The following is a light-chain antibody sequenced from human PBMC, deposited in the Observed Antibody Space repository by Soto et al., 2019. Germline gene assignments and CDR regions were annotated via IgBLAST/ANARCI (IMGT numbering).Light chain of an antibody. CDR2: AAS. J-gene: IGKJ3*01. CDR3: QQTYSTLFT. Sequence: DTQMTQKPSALSASVGDRVTITCRASQSISRYLNWYQQKPGKAPEPLIYAASSLQSGVPSRFSGSGSGTDFTLTISNLQPEDFATYFCQQTYSTLFTFGPGTRWISN. CDR1: QSISRY. V-gene: IGKV1-39*01.